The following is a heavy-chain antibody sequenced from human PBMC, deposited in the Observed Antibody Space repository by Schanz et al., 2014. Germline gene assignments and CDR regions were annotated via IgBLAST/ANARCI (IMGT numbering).Heavy chain of an antibody. Sequence: QVQLQESGPGLVKPSETLSLTCTVSSASIRTYYWSWIRQPPGKGLEWIGSIYHSGSTYYNPSLKSRITIPKDTSENQFSRKVTSVTAADTAVYYCARDRWDWNNAFDIWGQGTMVTVSS. J-gene: IGHJ3*02. CDR1: SASIRTYY. CDR2: IYHSGST. D-gene: IGHD1-1*01. CDR3: ARDRWDWNNAFDI. V-gene: IGHV4-4*08.